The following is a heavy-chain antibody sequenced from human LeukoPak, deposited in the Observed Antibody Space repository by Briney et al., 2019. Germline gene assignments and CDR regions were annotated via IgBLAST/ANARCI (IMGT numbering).Heavy chain of an antibody. CDR3: ARAGSGSHPKELGAFDI. V-gene: IGHV3-33*08. CDR2: IWFDGSNK. CDR1: GFTVSSNY. Sequence: GGSLRLSCAASGFTVSSNYMSWVRQAPGKGLEWVAVIWFDGSNKYYADSVKGRFTISRDNSKNTLSLQMNSLRAEDTAVYYCARAGSGSHPKELGAFDIWGQGTMVTVSS. J-gene: IGHJ3*02. D-gene: IGHD1-26*01.